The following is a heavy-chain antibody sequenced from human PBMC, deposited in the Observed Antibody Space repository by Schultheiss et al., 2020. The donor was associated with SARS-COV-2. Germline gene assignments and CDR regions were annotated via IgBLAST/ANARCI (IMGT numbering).Heavy chain of an antibody. Sequence: GESLKISCAASGFTFSDHYMDWVRQAPGKGLEWVGRTRNKANSYTTEYAASVKGRFTISRDDSKNSLYLQMNSLKTEDTAVYYCTTDLSAREDYWGQGTLVTVSS. CDR3: TTDLSAREDY. CDR1: GFTFSDHY. J-gene: IGHJ4*02. D-gene: IGHD6-6*01. CDR2: TRNKANSYTT. V-gene: IGHV3-72*01.